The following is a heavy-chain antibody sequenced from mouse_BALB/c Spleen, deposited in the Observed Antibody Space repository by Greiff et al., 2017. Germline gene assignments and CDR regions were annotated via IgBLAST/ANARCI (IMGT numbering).Heavy chain of an antibody. CDR2: INPYNDGT. V-gene: IGHV1-14*01. CDR3: ARSYDYDGYAMDY. CDR1: GYTFTSYV. J-gene: IGHJ4*01. D-gene: IGHD2-4*01. Sequence: VQLQQSGPELVKPGASVKMSCKASGYTFTSYVMHWVKQKPGQGLEWIGYINPYNDGTKYNEKFKGKATLTSDKSSSTAYMELSSLTSEDSAVYYCARSYDYDGYAMDYWGQGTSVTVSS.